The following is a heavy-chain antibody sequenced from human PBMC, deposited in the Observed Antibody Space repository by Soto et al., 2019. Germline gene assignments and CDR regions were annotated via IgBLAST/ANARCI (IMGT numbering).Heavy chain of an antibody. CDR1: GGTFSNYA. D-gene: IGHD2-2*01. CDR2: IIPIVGTG. V-gene: IGHV1-69*01. Sequence: QVQLVQSGAEVRKPGSSVTVSCKASGGTFSNYAISWVRQAPGQGLEWMGGIIPIVGTGSYAQKFQGRVTITADEPTSTAYMALSSLRFEDTAVYYCARVVILVPTASTHSYYHMDVWGPGTTVTVSS. CDR3: ARVVILVPTASTHSYYHMDV. J-gene: IGHJ6*02.